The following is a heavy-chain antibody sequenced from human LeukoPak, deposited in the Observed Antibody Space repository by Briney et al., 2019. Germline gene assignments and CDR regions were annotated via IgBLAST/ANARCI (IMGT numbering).Heavy chain of an antibody. D-gene: IGHD4/OR15-4a*01. CDR3: ARQNYGAAPLRY. Sequence: KASETLSLTCAVYGGSFSGYYWGWIRQPPGKGLEWIGEINHSGRTNYNPSLKSRVTISVDTSKNQFSLKLSSVTAADTAVYYCARQNYGAAPLRYWGQGTLVTVSS. CDR1: GGSFSGYY. V-gene: IGHV4-34*01. J-gene: IGHJ4*02. CDR2: INHSGRT.